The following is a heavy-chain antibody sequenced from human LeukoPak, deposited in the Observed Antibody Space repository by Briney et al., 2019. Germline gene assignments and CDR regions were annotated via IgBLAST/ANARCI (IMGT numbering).Heavy chain of an antibody. V-gene: IGHV3-48*01. Sequence: GGSLRLSCAASGFTFSSYSMNWVRQAPGKGLEWVSYISSSSSTIYYADSVKGRFTISRDNAKNSLYLQRNSLRAEDTAVYYCARDGGGSSGYYPMDYWGQGTLVTVSS. CDR3: ARDGGGSSGYYPMDY. CDR2: ISSSSSTI. D-gene: IGHD3-22*01. CDR1: GFTFSSYS. J-gene: IGHJ4*02.